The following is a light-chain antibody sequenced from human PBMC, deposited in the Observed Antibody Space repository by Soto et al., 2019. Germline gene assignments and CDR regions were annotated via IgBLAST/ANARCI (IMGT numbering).Light chain of an antibody. CDR2: EVT. V-gene: IGLV2-14*01. Sequence: QSVLTQPASVSGSPGQSISISCTGTSRDVGGYNYVSWYQRHPGKAPKLLIYEVTNRPSGVSNRFSGSKSGNTASLTISGLQAEDEADYFCYSDTNNNTPVFCGGTKLTVL. CDR1: SRDVGGYNY. CDR3: YSDTNNNTPV. J-gene: IGLJ3*02.